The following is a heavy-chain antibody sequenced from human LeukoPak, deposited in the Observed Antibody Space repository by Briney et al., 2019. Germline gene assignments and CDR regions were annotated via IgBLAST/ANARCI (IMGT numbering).Heavy chain of an antibody. Sequence: GASVKVSCKASGYTFTNYGITWVRQAPGQGLEWTGWISGYQGSTKYAQNFQGRVTMTIDTSTSTAYMDLRSLRSDDTAIYFCARSDLGTITAGPFNWGQGTLVAVSS. D-gene: IGHD5-24*01. CDR3: ARSDLGTITAGPFN. CDR1: GYTFTNYG. J-gene: IGHJ4*02. CDR2: ISGYQGST. V-gene: IGHV1-18*01.